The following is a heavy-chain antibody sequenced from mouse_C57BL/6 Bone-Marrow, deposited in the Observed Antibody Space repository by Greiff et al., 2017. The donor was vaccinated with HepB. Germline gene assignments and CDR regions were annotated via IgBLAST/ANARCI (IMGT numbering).Heavy chain of an antibody. CDR2: IYPGNSDT. D-gene: IGHD2-4*01. CDR3: TRNYDYDGPFAMDY. V-gene: IGHV1-5*01. Sequence: EVQLQQSGTVLARPGASVKMSCKTSGYTFTSYWMHWVKQRPGQGLEWIGAIYPGNSDTSYNQKFKGKAKLTAVTSASTAYMEISSLTNEDSAVYYCTRNYDYDGPFAMDYWGQGTSVTVSS. J-gene: IGHJ4*01. CDR1: GYTFTSYW.